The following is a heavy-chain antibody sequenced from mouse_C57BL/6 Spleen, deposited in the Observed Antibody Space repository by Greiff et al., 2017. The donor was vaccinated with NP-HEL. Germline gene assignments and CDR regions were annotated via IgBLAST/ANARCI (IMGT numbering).Heavy chain of an antibody. CDR3: ARSITTVVATDYFDY. Sequence: VKLVESGAELVKPGASVKISCKASGYAFSSYWMNWVKQRPGKGLEWIGQIYPGDGDTNYNGKFKGKATLTADKSSSTAYMQLSSLTSEDSAVYFCARSITTVVATDYFDYWSQGTTLTVSS. CDR2: IYPGDGDT. CDR1: GYAFSSYW. V-gene: IGHV1-80*01. J-gene: IGHJ2*01. D-gene: IGHD1-1*01.